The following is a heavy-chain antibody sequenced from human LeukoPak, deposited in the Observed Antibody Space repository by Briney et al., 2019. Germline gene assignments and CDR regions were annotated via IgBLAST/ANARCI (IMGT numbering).Heavy chain of an antibody. Sequence: GGSLRLSCAASGFTFSRYWMHWVRQVPGKGLVWVSSTNSDGSYTTYADSVKGRVTISRDNAKNSLYLQMNSLRAEDTAVYYCARDFGYFWGQGTLVTVSS. D-gene: IGHD3-10*01. V-gene: IGHV3-74*01. CDR3: ARDFGYF. J-gene: IGHJ4*02. CDR2: TNSDGSYT. CDR1: GFTFSRYW.